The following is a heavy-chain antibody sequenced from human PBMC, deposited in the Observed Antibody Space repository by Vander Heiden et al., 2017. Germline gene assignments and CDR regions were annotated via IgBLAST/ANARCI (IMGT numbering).Heavy chain of an antibody. V-gene: IGHV3-33*01. Sequence: QVQLVESGGGVVQPGRSLRLSCAASGFTFSSYGMHWVRQAPGKGLEWVAVIWYDGSNKYYADSVKGRFTISRDNSKNTLYLQMNSLRAEDTAVYYCGRESRDGWATVFDYWGQGTLVTVSS. D-gene: IGHD6-19*01. CDR3: GRESRDGWATVFDY. CDR2: IWYDGSNK. CDR1: GFTFSSYG. J-gene: IGHJ4*02.